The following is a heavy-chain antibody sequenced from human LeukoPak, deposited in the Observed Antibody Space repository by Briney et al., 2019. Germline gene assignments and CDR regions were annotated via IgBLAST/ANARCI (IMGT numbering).Heavy chain of an antibody. CDR1: GDTFNNYW. J-gene: IGHJ4*02. D-gene: IGHD3-22*01. CDR3: ARSDYYDSSTQSSGWYFDY. V-gene: IGHV5-51*01. Sequence: SGESLKISCKAIGDTFNNYWCAWVRQTPGKVLEWMGIIYPGDSDTKYSPACQGQVTISADKSITTAHLQWSSLKASDTAIYFCARSDYYDSSTQSSGWYFDYWGQGSLVTVSS. CDR2: IYPGDSDT.